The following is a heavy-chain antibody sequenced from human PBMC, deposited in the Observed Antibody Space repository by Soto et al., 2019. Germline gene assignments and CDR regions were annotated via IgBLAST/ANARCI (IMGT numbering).Heavy chain of an antibody. CDR2: IHYSGSA. J-gene: IGHJ5*02. V-gene: IGHV4-59*12. CDR1: GSSIIGYY. CDR3: ARGVSGSGLNWFDP. Sequence: KTSETLSLTCTFSGSSIIGYYWTWIRQSPERGLEWIGYIHYSGSANYNPSLNSRLTMSVDRSKSQFSMKLASVTAADTAVYYCARGVSGSGLNWFDPWGQGTLVTVSS. D-gene: IGHD6-19*01.